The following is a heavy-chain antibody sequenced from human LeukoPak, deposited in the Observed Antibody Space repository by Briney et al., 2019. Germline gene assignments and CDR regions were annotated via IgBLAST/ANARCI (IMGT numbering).Heavy chain of an antibody. D-gene: IGHD4-17*01. CDR1: GFTFSSYG. CDR3: AKPLTTVTKYTFDY. Sequence: PGGSLRLSCAASGFTFSSYGMHWVRQAPGKGLEWVAFISYDGSEKYYADSVEGRFTISRDNSKNTVFLEVSSLRVEDTAVYNCAKPLTTVTKYTFDYWGQGTLVTVSS. CDR2: ISYDGSEK. V-gene: IGHV3-30*18. J-gene: IGHJ4*02.